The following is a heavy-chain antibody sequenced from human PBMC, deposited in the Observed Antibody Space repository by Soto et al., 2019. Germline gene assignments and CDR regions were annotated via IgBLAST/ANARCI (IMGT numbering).Heavy chain of an antibody. CDR1: GYSFTSYY. CDR3: ATDGGFFCCNDYYYYVIYV. Sequence: ASVKVSCKASGYSFTSYYMHWVRQAPGQGLEWMGIINPSDGSTSYAQKFQGRVTMTKDTSTDTAYMELSSLRSEDTAVYYCATDGGFFCCNDYYYYVIYVRAQRSTVPVS. J-gene: IGHJ6*02. V-gene: IGHV1-46*01. D-gene: IGHD2-15*01. CDR2: INPSDGST.